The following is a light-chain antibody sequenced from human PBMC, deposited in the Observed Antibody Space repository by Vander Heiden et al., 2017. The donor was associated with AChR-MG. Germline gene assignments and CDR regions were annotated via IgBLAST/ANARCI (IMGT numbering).Light chain of an antibody. V-gene: IGLV1-44*01. CDR3: SAWDDSLNGPV. J-gene: IGLJ2*01. Sequence: QSVLTQPPSASGTPGQRVTLSCSGSSSNLGSNTVNWYRQFPGTAPKHLIYSNNPRPSGVPDRFSGSKSGTAASLAISGLQSEDEAHYYCSAWDDSLNGPVFGGGTKLTVL. CDR2: SNN. CDR1: SSNLGSNT.